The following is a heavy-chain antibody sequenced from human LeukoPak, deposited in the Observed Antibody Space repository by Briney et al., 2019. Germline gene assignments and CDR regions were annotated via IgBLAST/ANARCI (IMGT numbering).Heavy chain of an antibody. Sequence: GESLKISCKGSGYSFTNYWIGWVRQMPGKGLEWMGITYPGDSDTRYSPSFQGQVTISADKSISTAYLQWSSLKASDTAMYYCARLGDYGGNPYDYWGQGTLVTVSS. CDR1: GYSFTNYW. CDR3: ARLGDYGGNPYDY. V-gene: IGHV5-51*01. J-gene: IGHJ4*02. D-gene: IGHD4-23*01. CDR2: TYPGDSDT.